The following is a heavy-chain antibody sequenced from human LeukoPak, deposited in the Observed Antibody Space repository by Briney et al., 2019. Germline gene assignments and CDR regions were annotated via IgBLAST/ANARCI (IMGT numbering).Heavy chain of an antibody. Sequence: GGSLRLSCAVSGLFLNNYCMTWVRQAPGKGLEWVSGNNWNGGSTGYADSVKGRFTISRDNAKNCLYLQMNSLRAEDTALYYCARTRTSGGYSASDYWGQGTLVTVSS. V-gene: IGHV3-20*04. CDR3: ARTRTSGGYSASDY. D-gene: IGHD3-10*01. J-gene: IGHJ4*02. CDR2: NNWNGGST. CDR1: GLFLNNYC.